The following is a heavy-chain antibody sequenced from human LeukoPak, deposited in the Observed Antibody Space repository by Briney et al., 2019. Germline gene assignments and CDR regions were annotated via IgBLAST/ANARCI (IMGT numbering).Heavy chain of an antibody. CDR2: IHWNGGRT. J-gene: IGHJ4*02. CDR3: ASSQTYYDFWSGYYFQYYFDY. D-gene: IGHD3-3*01. Sequence: GGSLRLSCAASGFTFDNYGINWVRQAPGKGLEWVSRIHWNGGRTGYADSVKGRFTISRDNAKNSLYLQMNSLRAEDTAVYYRASSQTYYDFWSGYYFQYYFDYWGQGTLVTVSS. V-gene: IGHV3-20*04. CDR1: GFTFDNYG.